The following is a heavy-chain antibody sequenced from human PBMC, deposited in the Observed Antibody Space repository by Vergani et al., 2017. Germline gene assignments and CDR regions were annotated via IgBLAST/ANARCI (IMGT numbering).Heavy chain of an antibody. Sequence: QVQLVQSGAEVKKPGASVKVSCKASGYTFTDYFMHWVRQAPGQGLEWMGWINPNSGGTKYAQKFQSRVTMTRDTSISTAYMELSNLRSDDTAVYYCARVGTSSNRDYFDYWGQGTLVTVSS. J-gene: IGHJ4*02. CDR2: INPNSGGT. D-gene: IGHD2-2*01. V-gene: IGHV1-2*02. CDR1: GYTFTDYF. CDR3: ARVGTSSNRDYFDY.